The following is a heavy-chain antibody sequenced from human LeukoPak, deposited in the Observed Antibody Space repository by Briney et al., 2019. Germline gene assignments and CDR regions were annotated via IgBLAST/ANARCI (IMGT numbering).Heavy chain of an antibody. V-gene: IGHV6-1*01. CDR1: GDTVSGNSGA. J-gene: IGHJ4*02. D-gene: IGHD1-1*01. CDR3: ARALERYYFDF. Sequence: SQTLSLTCAISGDTVSGNSGAWIWIRQSPSRGLEWLGRTYYMSKWFHEYAVSVKGRIIISPDTANIQFSLHLSSVTADDTGVYYCARALERYYFDFWGQGTLVTVSS. CDR2: TYYMSKWFH.